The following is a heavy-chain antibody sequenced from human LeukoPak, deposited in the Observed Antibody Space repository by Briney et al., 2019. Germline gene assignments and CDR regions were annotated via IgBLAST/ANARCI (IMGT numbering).Heavy chain of an antibody. D-gene: IGHD1-26*01. J-gene: IGHJ4*02. Sequence: PGGSLRLSCAAPGFTFSGSAMHWVRQASGKGLEWVGRIRSKANSYATAYAASVKGRFTISRDDSKNTAYLQMNSLKTEDTAVYYCTSLPVGATTFYWGQGTLVTVSS. CDR1: GFTFSGSA. V-gene: IGHV3-73*01. CDR2: IRSKANSYAT. CDR3: TSLPVGATTFY.